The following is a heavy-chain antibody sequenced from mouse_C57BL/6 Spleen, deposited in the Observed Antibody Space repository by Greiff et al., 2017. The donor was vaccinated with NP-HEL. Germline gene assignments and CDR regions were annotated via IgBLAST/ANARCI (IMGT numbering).Heavy chain of an antibody. CDR2: IYPGNSDT. V-gene: IGHV1-5*01. CDR1: GYTFTSYW. D-gene: IGHD1-1*01. J-gene: IGHJ2*01. CDR3: TRNYYGSSYAFDY. Sequence: EVQLQQSGTVLARPGASVKMSCKTSGYTFTSYWMHWVKQRPGQGLEWIGAIYPGNSDTSYNQKFKGKAKLTAVTSASTAYMELSSLTNEDSAVYYCTRNYYGSSYAFDYWGQGTTLTVSS.